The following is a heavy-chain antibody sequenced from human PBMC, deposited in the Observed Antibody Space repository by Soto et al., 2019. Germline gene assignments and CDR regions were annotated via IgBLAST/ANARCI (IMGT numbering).Heavy chain of an antibody. J-gene: IGHJ6*02. CDR1: GDSFTSYY. V-gene: IGHV1-8*01. CDR2: MNPNSRNT. D-gene: IGHD3-10*01. CDR3: AIVYYGSGSYYNSHGMHV. Sequence: GXSVKVCWKACGDSFTSYYISLMRHSNGQGLEWMGWMNPNSRNTGYAQKFQGRVTMTRNTSISTAYMELSSLRSEDKAVYYCAIVYYGSGSYYNSHGMHVWGPGTPVTAP.